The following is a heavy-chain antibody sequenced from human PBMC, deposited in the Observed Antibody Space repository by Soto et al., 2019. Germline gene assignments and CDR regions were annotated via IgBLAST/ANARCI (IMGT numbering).Heavy chain of an antibody. CDR2: IIPIFGTA. CDR1: GGTFSSYA. Sequence: ASVKVSCKASGGTFSSYAISWVRQAPGQGLEWMGGIIPIFGTANYAQKFQGRVTITADESTSTAYMELSSLRSEDTAVYYCAREKGVTAIDYYYGMDVWGQGTTVTVSS. V-gene: IGHV1-69*13. J-gene: IGHJ6*02. D-gene: IGHD2-21*02. CDR3: AREKGVTAIDYYYGMDV.